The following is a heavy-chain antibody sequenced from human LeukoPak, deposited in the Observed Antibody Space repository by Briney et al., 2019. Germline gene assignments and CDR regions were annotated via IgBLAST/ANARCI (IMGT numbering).Heavy chain of an antibody. CDR2: IKKDGSEK. CDR1: GFTFSSYE. V-gene: IGHV3-7*01. Sequence: GGSLRLSCAASGFTFSSYEMNWVRQAPGKGLEWVANIKKDGSEKYYVDSVKGRFTISRGSAKTSLYLQMISLRAEDTAVYYCARHLSGVTGYTYGRGIDYWGQGTLVTVSS. D-gene: IGHD5-18*01. J-gene: IGHJ4*02. CDR3: ARHLSGVTGYTYGRGIDY.